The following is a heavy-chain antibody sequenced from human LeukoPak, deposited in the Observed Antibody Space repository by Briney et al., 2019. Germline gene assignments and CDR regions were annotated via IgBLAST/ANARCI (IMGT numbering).Heavy chain of an antibody. Sequence: GGSLRLSCAASGFTFSSYAMTWVRQAPGKGLEWVSSISGSGGTTYYADSVKGRFTISRDNSKNTLYLQMNSLRAEDTAVYYCAKDGRGSGSYYYFGYWGQGTLVTASP. CDR1: GFTFSSYA. J-gene: IGHJ4*02. D-gene: IGHD3-10*01. CDR2: ISGSGGTT. CDR3: AKDGRGSGSYYYFGY. V-gene: IGHV3-23*01.